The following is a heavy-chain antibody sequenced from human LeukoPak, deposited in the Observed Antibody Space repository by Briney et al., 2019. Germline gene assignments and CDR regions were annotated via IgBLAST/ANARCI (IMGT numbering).Heavy chain of an antibody. CDR3: ARAYSSSWYRGGYFDY. D-gene: IGHD6-13*01. CDR1: GYTFTGYY. CDR2: INPNSGGT. Sequence: ASVKVSCKASGYTFTGYYMHWVRQAPGQGLEWMGWINPNSGGTNYAQKFQGRVTMTRDTSISTAYMELSRLRFDDTAVYYCARAYSSSWYRGGYFDYWGQGTLVTVSS. V-gene: IGHV1-2*02. J-gene: IGHJ4*02.